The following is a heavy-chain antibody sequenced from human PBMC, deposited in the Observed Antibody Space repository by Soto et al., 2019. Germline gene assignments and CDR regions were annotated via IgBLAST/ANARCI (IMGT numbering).Heavy chain of an antibody. CDR3: ARASSGYYGDAFDI. V-gene: IGHV4-30-2*01. CDR1: GGSISSGGYS. Sequence: QLQLQESGSGLVKPSQTLSLTCAVSGGSISSGGYSWSWIRQPPGKGLEWIGYIYHSGSTYYNPSLKSRVTISGDRSKNQFSLKLSSVTAADTAVYYCARASSGYYGDAFDIWGQGTMVTVSS. CDR2: IYHSGST. J-gene: IGHJ3*02. D-gene: IGHD3-22*01.